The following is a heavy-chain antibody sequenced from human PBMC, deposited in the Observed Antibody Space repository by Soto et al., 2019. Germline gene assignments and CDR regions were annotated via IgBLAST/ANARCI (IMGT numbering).Heavy chain of an antibody. Sequence: QVQLQESGPGLVKPSETLSLTCTVSGGSISSYYWCWIRQPPGKGLEWIGYIYYSGSTNYNPSLKIRVTISVDTAKNQFSLKLSSVTAADTAVYFCARRGNSDNYVDYWGQGTLVTVSS. V-gene: IGHV4-59*01. CDR2: IYYSGST. J-gene: IGHJ4*02. D-gene: IGHD3-16*01. CDR1: GGSISSYY. CDR3: ARRGNSDNYVDY.